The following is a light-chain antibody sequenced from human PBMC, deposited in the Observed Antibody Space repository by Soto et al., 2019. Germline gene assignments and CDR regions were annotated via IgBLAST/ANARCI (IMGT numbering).Light chain of an antibody. CDR2: GAS. Sequence: EIVMTQSPATLSVSPGARATLSCRASQSVGSDLVWYRQKPGQAPRLLIYGASNRATGVPDRFSGSGSGTVFTLTISSLQSDDFAVYYCQQYGSSLGVTFGGGTKVEIK. CDR1: QSVGSD. CDR3: QQYGSSLGVT. V-gene: IGKV3-15*01. J-gene: IGKJ4*01.